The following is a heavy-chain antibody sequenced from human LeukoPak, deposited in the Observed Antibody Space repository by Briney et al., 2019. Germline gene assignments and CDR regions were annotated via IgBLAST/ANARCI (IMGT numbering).Heavy chain of an antibody. D-gene: IGHD3-10*01. CDR2: MNPDGSEK. CDR3: ARDGRGVSVY. Sequence: GGSLRLSCAASGFWMSWVRQAPGKGLEWVVNMNPDGSEKYYVDSVKGRFTISRDNARNSLYLQMNNLRAEDTAVYYCARDGRGVSVYWGQGTLVTVSS. CDR1: GFW. J-gene: IGHJ4*02. V-gene: IGHV3-7*01.